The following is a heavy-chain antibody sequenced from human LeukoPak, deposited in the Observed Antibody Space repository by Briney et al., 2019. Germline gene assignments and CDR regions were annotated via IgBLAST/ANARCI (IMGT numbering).Heavy chain of an antibody. CDR2: IYYSGST. V-gene: IGHV4-39*01. CDR1: GGSFSGYY. D-gene: IGHD3-10*01. CDR3: ARSNTITMVRGVFDY. Sequence: SETLSLTCAVYGGSFSGYYWGWIRQPPGKGLEWIGSIYYSGSTYYNPSLKSRVTISVDTSKNQFSLKLSSVTAADTAVYYCARSNTITMVRGVFDYWGQGTLVTVSS. J-gene: IGHJ4*02.